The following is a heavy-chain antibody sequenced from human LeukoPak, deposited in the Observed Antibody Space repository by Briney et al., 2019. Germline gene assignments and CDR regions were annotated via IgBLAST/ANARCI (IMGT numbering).Heavy chain of an antibody. CDR2: IYYSGST. D-gene: IGHD5-24*01. Sequence: SSETLSLTCTVSGGSISSSSYYWGWIRQPPGKGLEWIGSIYYSGSTNYNPSLKSRVTISVDTSKNQFSLKLSSVTAADTAVYYCARDHVEMATIHAFDIWGQGTMVTVSS. CDR3: ARDHVEMATIHAFDI. J-gene: IGHJ3*02. V-gene: IGHV4-39*07. CDR1: GGSISSSSYY.